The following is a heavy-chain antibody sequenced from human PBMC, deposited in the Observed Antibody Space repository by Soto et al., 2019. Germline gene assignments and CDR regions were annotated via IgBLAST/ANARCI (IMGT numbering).Heavy chain of an antibody. Sequence: ASVKVSCKASGYTFTSYGISWVRQAPGRGLEWMGWISAYNGNTNYAQKLQGRVTMTTDTSTSTAYMELRSLRSDDTAVYYCARALGDVLRYFDWSNWFVLWGQGTLVTVSS. CDR1: GYTFTSYG. D-gene: IGHD3-9*01. CDR3: ARALGDVLRYFDWSNWFVL. V-gene: IGHV1-18*01. J-gene: IGHJ5*02. CDR2: ISAYNGNT.